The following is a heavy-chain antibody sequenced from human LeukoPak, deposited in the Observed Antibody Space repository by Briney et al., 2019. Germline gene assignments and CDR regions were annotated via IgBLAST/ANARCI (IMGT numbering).Heavy chain of an antibody. CDR2: INYSGST. D-gene: IGHD5-18*01. J-gene: IGHJ6*03. CDR1: GGSISTYY. V-gene: IGHV4-59*01. Sequence: SETLSLTCTVSGGSISTYYWSWIRQSPGKGLEWIGYINYSGSTIYNPSLQSRVTISVDTSKNQFSLKLSSVTAAETAVYHCAREGRYRYGYNEYHSNMDIWGKGTTVTVSS. CDR3: AREGRYRYGYNEYHSNMDI.